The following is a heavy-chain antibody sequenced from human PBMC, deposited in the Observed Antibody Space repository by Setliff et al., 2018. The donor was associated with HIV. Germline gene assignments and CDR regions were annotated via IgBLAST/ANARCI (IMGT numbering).Heavy chain of an antibody. CDR1: GGSISSND. CDR3: ARRYCSSTSCYDLDY. CDR2: IDWDDDK. V-gene: IGHV2-70*11. Sequence: TLSLTCTVSGGSISSNDWSWIRQPPGKALEWLARIDWDDDKYYSTSLKTRLTISKDTSKNQVVLTMTNMDPVDTATYYCARRYCSSTSCYDLDYWGQGTLVTVSS. D-gene: IGHD2-2*01. J-gene: IGHJ4*02.